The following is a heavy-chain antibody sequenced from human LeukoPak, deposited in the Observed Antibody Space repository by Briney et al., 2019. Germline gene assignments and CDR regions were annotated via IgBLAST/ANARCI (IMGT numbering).Heavy chain of an antibody. Sequence: PGGSPRLSCAASGFSFTNYDMHWVRQAAGKGLEWVSGIGTAGDTYYPGSVKGRFTISRENAKNSLCLQMNSLSAGDTAVYYCASSPAYSNNWDAIDNWGQGTLVTVSS. CDR3: ASSPAYSNNWDAIDN. CDR2: IGTAGDT. CDR1: GFSFTNYD. J-gene: IGHJ4*02. D-gene: IGHD6-13*01. V-gene: IGHV3-13*01.